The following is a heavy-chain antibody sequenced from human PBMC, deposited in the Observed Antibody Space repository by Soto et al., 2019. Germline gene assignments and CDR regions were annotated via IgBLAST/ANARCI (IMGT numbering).Heavy chain of an antibody. CDR3: AIRDVDTAQGPNDY. CDR1: GGTFSSYA. CDR2: IIPIFGTA. V-gene: IGHV1-69*13. D-gene: IGHD5-18*01. Sequence: VASVKVSCKASGGTFSSYAISWVRQAPGQGLEWMGGIIPIFGTANYAQKFQGRVTITADESTSTAYMELSSLRSEDTAVYYCAIRDVDTAQGPNDYWGQGTLVTDS. J-gene: IGHJ4*02.